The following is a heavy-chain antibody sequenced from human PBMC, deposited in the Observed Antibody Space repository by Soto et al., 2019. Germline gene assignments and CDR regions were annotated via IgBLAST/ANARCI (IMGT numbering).Heavy chain of an antibody. J-gene: IGHJ1*01. CDR1: GYSFTNND. CDR2: MNPGSGDT. V-gene: IGHV1-8*01. D-gene: IGHD2-15*01. Sequence: GASVKVSCKASGYSFTNNDVSWVRQATGQGLEWMGWMNPGSGDTGYAQKFQGRVTITADESTSTAYMELSSLRSEDTAVYYCARALPKGYCSGGSCYEVSEYFQHWGQGTLVTVSS. CDR3: ARALPKGYCSGGSCYEVSEYFQH.